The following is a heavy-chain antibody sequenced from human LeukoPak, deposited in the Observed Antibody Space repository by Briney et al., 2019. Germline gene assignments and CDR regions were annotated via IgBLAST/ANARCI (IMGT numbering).Heavy chain of an antibody. CDR2: IQYDDSEK. CDR1: GFAFNFRTSG. CDR3: ARDSPVILAGGFDP. D-gene: IGHD2/OR15-2a*01. J-gene: IGHJ5*02. Sequence: GGSLRLSCAASGFAFNFRTSGMHWVRQAPGKGLEWVAFIQYDDSEKSYAGSMKGRCTTSSDNSKKTVSLQMNSLRAEDTAVYYCARDSPVILAGGFDPWGQGTLVIVSS. V-gene: IGHV3-30*02.